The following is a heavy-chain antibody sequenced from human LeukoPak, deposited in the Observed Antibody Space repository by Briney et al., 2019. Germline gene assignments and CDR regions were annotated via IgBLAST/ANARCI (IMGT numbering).Heavy chain of an antibody. Sequence: SETLSLTCTVSGGSLSSYYWSWIRQPPGKGLEWIGYIYYSGSTNYNPSLKSRVTISVDTSKNQFSLKLSSVTAADTAVYYCAIASGATRPYAFDIWGQGTMVTVSS. J-gene: IGHJ3*02. CDR1: GGSLSSYY. CDR3: AIASGATRPYAFDI. D-gene: IGHD1-26*01. CDR2: IYYSGST. V-gene: IGHV4-59*01.